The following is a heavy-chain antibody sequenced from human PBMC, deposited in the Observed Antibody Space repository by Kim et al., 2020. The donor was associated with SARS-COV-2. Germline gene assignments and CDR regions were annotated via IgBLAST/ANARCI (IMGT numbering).Heavy chain of an antibody. Sequence: SETLSLTCTVSGGSISSSSYYWGWIRQPPGKGLEWIGSIYYSGSTYYNPSLKSRVTISVDTSKNQFSLKLSSVTAADTAVYYCARHWSPYSSGWSYYYYGMDVWGQGTTVTVSS. V-gene: IGHV4-39*01. CDR1: GGSISSSSYY. CDR2: IYYSGST. D-gene: IGHD6-19*01. J-gene: IGHJ6*02. CDR3: ARHWSPYSSGWSYYYYGMDV.